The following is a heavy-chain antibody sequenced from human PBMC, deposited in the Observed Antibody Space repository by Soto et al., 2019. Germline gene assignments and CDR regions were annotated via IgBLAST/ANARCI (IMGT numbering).Heavy chain of an antibody. CDR2: TYFRSKWYN. J-gene: IGHJ4*02. V-gene: IGHV6-1*01. CDR1: GDSVSSNTAS. D-gene: IGHD5-12*01. CDR3: AKVDILGPKTGYVYNP. Sequence: SQTLSLTCAISGDSVSSNTASWNWIRQSPSRGLEWLGRTYFRSKWYNDYAASVKSRIIINPDTSNNQFSLQLNSVTPEDTAVYFCAKVDILGPKTGYVYNPWGQGVIVTAAS.